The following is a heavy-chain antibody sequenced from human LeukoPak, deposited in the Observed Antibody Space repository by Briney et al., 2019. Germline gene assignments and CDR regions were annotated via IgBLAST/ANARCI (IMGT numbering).Heavy chain of an antibody. D-gene: IGHD1-14*01. Sequence: GGSLRLSCAASGFIFSSYGMHWVRQAPGKGLEWVAVISYDGSKKYYADSVKGRFTISRDNSKNTLYLQMNSLRVEDTAVYSCANGNQNYFDYWGQGTLVTVSS. J-gene: IGHJ4*02. CDR3: ANGNQNYFDY. CDR1: GFIFSSYG. V-gene: IGHV3-30*18. CDR2: ISYDGSKK.